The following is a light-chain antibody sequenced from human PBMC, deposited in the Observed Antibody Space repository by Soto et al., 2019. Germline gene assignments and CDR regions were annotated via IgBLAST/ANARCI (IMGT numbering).Light chain of an antibody. CDR1: SSNIGAGYD. CDR3: QSYDSSLSGSYV. V-gene: IGLV1-40*01. J-gene: IGLJ1*01. CDR2: NNN. Sequence: QSVLTRPPSVSGAPGQRVTISCTGSSSNIGAGYDVHWYQRLPGTAPKVLIYNNNNRPSGVPDRFSGSKSGTSASLAITGLQAEDEADYYCQSYDSSLSGSYVFGTGTKLTVL.